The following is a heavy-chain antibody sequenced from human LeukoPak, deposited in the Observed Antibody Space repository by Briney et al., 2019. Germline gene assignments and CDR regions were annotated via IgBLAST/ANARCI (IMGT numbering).Heavy chain of an antibody. CDR1: GGSFSGYY. CDR3: ARDRDWNFDY. Sequence: SETLSLTCAVYGGSFSGYYWSWIRQPPGKGLEWIGEINHSGSTNYNPSLKSRVTISVDTSKNQFSLKLSSVTAADTAVYYCARDRDWNFDYWGQGTLVTVSS. J-gene: IGHJ4*02. D-gene: IGHD3/OR15-3a*01. CDR2: INHSGST. V-gene: IGHV4-34*01.